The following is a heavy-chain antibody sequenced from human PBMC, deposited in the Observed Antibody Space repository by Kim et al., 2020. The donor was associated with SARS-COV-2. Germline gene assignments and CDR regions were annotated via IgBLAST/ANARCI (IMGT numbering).Heavy chain of an antibody. V-gene: IGHV3-64D*06. CDR1: GFTFSSYA. CDR2: ISSNGGST. Sequence: GGSLRLSCSASGFTFSSYAMHWVRQAPGKGLEYVSAISSNGGSTYYADSVKGRFTISRDNSKNTLYLQMSSLRAEDTAVYYCVKDMGELLTGYGMDVWGQGTTVTVSS. CDR3: VKDMGELLTGYGMDV. J-gene: IGHJ6*02. D-gene: IGHD1-26*01.